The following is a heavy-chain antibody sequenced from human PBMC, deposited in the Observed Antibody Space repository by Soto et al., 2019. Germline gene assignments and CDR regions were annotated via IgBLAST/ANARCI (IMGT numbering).Heavy chain of an antibody. Sequence: QVQLQQWGAGLFKPSETLSLTCAIYGESFSGYYCSWARQSHGKGLEWLGEIHPSGSTNYNPSLRGRVTISLATSKNQFSLTLNSVTVADTDDYFCARGRDAYQGVRDWGQATLLTVSS. D-gene: IGHD2-2*01. CDR2: IHPSGST. CDR1: GESFSGYY. CDR3: ARGRDAYQGVRD. V-gene: IGHV4-34*01. J-gene: IGHJ4*02.